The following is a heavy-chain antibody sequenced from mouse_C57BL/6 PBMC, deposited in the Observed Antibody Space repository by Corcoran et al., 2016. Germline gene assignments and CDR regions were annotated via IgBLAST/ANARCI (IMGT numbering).Heavy chain of an antibody. CDR1: GYTFTSYG. CDR2: IYPRSGNT. J-gene: IGHJ2*01. V-gene: IGHV1-81*01. Sequence: QVQLQQSGAELARPGASVKLSCKASGYTFTSYGISWVKQRTGQGLELIGEIYPRSGNTYYNEKFKGKATLTAAKSSSTAYMELRSLTSEDSAVYFCANLLWLRRPYYFDYWGQGTTLTVSS. D-gene: IGHD2-2*01. CDR3: ANLLWLRRPYYFDY.